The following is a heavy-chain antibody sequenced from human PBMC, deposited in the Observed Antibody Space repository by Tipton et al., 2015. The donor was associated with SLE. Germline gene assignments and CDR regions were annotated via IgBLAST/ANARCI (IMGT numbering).Heavy chain of an antibody. CDR2: IYNSGGT. J-gene: IGHJ5*01. CDR3: ATGHFDF. D-gene: IGHD1-1*01. CDR1: GGSISTGGYY. V-gene: IGHV4-31*03. Sequence: TLSLTCTVSGGSISTGGYYWSWIRQHPGKGLEWIGYIYNSGGTDYNPSLKSRVTISADTSKNHFSLNLSSVTAADTAVYYCATGHFDFWGQGRLVTVSS.